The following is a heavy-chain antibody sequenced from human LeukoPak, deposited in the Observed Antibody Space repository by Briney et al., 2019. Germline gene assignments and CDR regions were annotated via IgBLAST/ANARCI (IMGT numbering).Heavy chain of an antibody. CDR1: GGSISSGGYY. CDR2: IYYSGST. V-gene: IGHV4-39*01. CDR3: ARHFWGRDYGDYYFDY. D-gene: IGHD4-17*01. Sequence: SETLSLTCTVSGGSISSGGYYWGWIRQPPGKGLEWIGSIYYSGSTYYNPSLKSRVTISVDTSKNQFSLKLSSVTAADTAVYYCARHFWGRDYGDYYFDYWGQGTLVTVSS. J-gene: IGHJ4*02.